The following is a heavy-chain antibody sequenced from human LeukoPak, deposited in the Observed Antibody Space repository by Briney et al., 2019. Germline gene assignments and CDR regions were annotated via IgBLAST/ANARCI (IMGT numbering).Heavy chain of an antibody. J-gene: IGHJ3*02. CDR1: GFTFSSYA. Sequence: PGGSLRLSCAASGFTFSSYAMSWVRQAPGKGLEWVSAITGSSGGTYYADYVKGRFTISRDNSKNTLSLQMNNLRADDTAIYYCAKVGVIGGGAFDIWGQGTMVTVSS. V-gene: IGHV3-23*01. CDR2: ITGSSGGT. D-gene: IGHD3-22*01. CDR3: AKVGVIGGGAFDI.